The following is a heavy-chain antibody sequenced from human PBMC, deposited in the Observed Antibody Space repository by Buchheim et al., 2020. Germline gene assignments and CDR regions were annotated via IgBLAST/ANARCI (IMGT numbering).Heavy chain of an antibody. CDR1: GFTFSDYY. V-gene: IGHV3-11*01. Sequence: QVQLVESGGGLVKPGGSLRLSCAVSGFTFSDYYTSWIRQAPGKGLEWVSYISSSGSTIYYADSVKGRFTVSRDNAKNLLYLQMKSLRADDTAVYFCARALFDSTTRDYWGQGTL. D-gene: IGHD2-21*01. J-gene: IGHJ4*02. CDR2: ISSSGSTI. CDR3: ARALFDSTTRDY.